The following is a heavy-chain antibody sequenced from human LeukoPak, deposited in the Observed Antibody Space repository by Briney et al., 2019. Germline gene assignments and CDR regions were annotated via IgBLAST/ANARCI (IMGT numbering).Heavy chain of an antibody. CDR3: ARLIPLTDCSSTSCYIGYYYYYMDV. V-gene: IGHV5-51*01. J-gene: IGHJ6*03. Sequence: GESLKISCKGPGYSFTSYWIGWVRQMPGKGLEWMGIIYPGDSDTRYSPSFQGQVTISADKSISTAYLQWSSLKASDTAMYYCARLIPLTDCSSTSCYIGYYYYYMDVWGKGTTVTVSS. CDR1: GYSFTSYW. CDR2: IYPGDSDT. D-gene: IGHD2-2*02.